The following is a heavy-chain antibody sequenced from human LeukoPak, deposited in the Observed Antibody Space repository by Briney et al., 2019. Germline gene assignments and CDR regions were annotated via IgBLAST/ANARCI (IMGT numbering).Heavy chain of an antibody. Sequence: GGSLRLSCAASGFTFSSYWMSWVRQAPGKGLEWVANIKQDGSEKYYVNSVKGRFTISRDNAKNSLYLQMNSLRAEDTAVYYCARGLSGYASSLGYWGQGTLVTVSS. J-gene: IGHJ4*02. V-gene: IGHV3-7*01. CDR1: GFTFSSYW. CDR2: IKQDGSEK. D-gene: IGHD6-6*01. CDR3: ARGLSGYASSLGY.